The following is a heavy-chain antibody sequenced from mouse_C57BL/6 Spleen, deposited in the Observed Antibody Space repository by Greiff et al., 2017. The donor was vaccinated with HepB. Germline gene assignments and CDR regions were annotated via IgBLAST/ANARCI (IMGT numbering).Heavy chain of an antibody. V-gene: IGHV5-4*01. Sequence: EVQVVESGGGLVKPGGSLKLSCAASGFTFSSYAMSWVRQTPEKRLEWVATISDGGSYTYYPDNVKGRFTISRDNAKNNLYLQMSHLKSEDTAMYYCARDPHPRGLDYWGQGTTLTVSS. CDR1: GFTFSSYA. J-gene: IGHJ2*01. CDR2: ISDGGSYT. CDR3: ARDPHPRGLDY. D-gene: IGHD3-3*01.